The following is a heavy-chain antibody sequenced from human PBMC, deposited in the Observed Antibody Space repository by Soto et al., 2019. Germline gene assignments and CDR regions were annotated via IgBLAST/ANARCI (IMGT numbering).Heavy chain of an antibody. CDR1: GFTVSGNY. J-gene: IGHJ4*02. D-gene: IGHD6-6*01. Sequence: EVQLVETGGGLIQPGGSLRLSCAASGFTVSGNYMSWVRQAPGKGLEWVSVIYNGGGTYYADSVKGRFTISRDNSKNTLYLQMNGLRAEDMAVYYCASTRGSSYDYWGQGTLVTVSS. CDR3: ASTRGSSYDY. CDR2: IYNGGGT. V-gene: IGHV3-53*02.